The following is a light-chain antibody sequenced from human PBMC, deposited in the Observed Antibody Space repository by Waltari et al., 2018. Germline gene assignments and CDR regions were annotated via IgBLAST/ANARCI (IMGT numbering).Light chain of an antibody. CDR1: SSDVGGYHY. J-gene: IGLJ2*01. CDR2: DVS. Sequence: QSALTQPASVSGSPGQSITISCTGTSSDVGGYHYVSWYQQHPGKAPNLMIYDVSKRPSGVSNRFSGSKSGNTASLTISGLQAEDEADYYCSSYTSSSTFVFGGGTKLTVL. CDR3: SSYTSSSTFV. V-gene: IGLV2-14*01.